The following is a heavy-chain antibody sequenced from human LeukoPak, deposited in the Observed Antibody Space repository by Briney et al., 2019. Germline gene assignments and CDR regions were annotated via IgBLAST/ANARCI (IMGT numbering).Heavy chain of an antibody. D-gene: IGHD4-17*01. CDR1: GFTFSRHS. CDR3: AKDMLVTTLDY. Sequence: GGSLRLSCAASGFTFSRHSINWVRQAPGKGLEWVSSISSSSSYIYYADSVKGRFTISRDSSKNTLYLQMNSLRAEDTAVYYCAKDMLVTTLDYWGQGTLVTVSS. J-gene: IGHJ4*02. V-gene: IGHV3-21*01. CDR2: ISSSSSYI.